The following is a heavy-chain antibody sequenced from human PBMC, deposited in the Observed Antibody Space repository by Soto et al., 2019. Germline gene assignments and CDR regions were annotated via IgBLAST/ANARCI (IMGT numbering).Heavy chain of an antibody. CDR2: IKPDGSEK. CDR3: ARGDYYDTSGPFSDAFDI. CDR1: GFTFNTYW. D-gene: IGHD3-22*01. V-gene: IGHV3-7*04. Sequence: EVQLVESGGGLVQPGGSLRLSCAASGFTFNTYWMSWVRQAPGKGLEWVANIKPDGSEKWYVDSVKGRFTISRDNAKKSLYLQMNSLRAEDTAVYFCARGDYYDTSGPFSDAFDIWGQGTMVTVSS. J-gene: IGHJ3*02.